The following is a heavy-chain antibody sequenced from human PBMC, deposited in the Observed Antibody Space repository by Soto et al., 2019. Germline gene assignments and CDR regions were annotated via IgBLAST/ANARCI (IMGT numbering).Heavy chain of an antibody. CDR2: IWYDGSNK. CDR1: GFTFSSYG. D-gene: IGHD3-22*01. V-gene: IGHV3-33*01. CDR3: ARTYYYDSSDAFDI. Sequence: GGALRLSCAASGFTFSSYGMHWVRQAPGKGLEWVAVIWYDGSNKYYADSVKGRFTISRDNSKNTLYLQMNSLRAEDTAVYYCARTYYYDSSDAFDIWGQGTMVTVSS. J-gene: IGHJ3*02.